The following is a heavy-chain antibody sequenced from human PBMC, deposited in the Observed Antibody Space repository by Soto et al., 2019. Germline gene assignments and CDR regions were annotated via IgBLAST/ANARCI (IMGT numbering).Heavy chain of an antibody. CDR3: ARSRDYSFDY. J-gene: IGHJ4*02. Sequence: GXAVKVSCKASGYPFTSYYLHWVRQAPGQGLEWMGIIIPSGDSTSYAQKFQGRVTMTRDTSTSTVYMELSSLRSEDTAVYYCARSRDYSFDYWGQGTLVTVSS. V-gene: IGHV1-46*01. CDR1: GYPFTSYY. CDR2: IIPSGDST.